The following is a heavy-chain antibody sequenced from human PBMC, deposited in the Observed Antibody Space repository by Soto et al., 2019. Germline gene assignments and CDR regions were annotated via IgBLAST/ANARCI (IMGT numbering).Heavy chain of an antibody. D-gene: IGHD3-10*01. Sequence: QVQLVQSGAEVKKPGSSVKVSCKASGGTFSSYTISWVRQAPGQGLEWMGRIIPILGIANYAQEFQGRVTITADKYTKTAYMELSSLRSEDMAVYYCAREEYYYGSGAFFDYWGQVTLVTVSS. J-gene: IGHJ4*02. CDR1: GGTFSSYT. V-gene: IGHV1-69*08. CDR2: IIPILGIA. CDR3: AREEYYYGSGAFFDY.